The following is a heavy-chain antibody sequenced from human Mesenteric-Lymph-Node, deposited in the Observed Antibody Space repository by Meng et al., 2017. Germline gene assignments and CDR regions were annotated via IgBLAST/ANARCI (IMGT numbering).Heavy chain of an antibody. J-gene: IGHJ3*02. V-gene: IGHV4-59*01. D-gene: IGHD3-9*01. CDR2: IYYSGTT. CDR1: GGSIGSYY. CDR3: TRELDYDILSGRAFDI. Sequence: SETLSLTCTVSGGSIGSYYWNWIRQPPGKGLEWIGDIYYSGTTRYNTSLKSRVTISVDTSKKQFSLKLSSVTAAETAVYDCTRELDYDILSGRAFDIWGQGTMVTVSS.